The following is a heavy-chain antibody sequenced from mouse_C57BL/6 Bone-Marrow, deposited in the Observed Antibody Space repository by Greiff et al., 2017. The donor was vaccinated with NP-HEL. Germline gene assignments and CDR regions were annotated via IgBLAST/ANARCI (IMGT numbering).Heavy chain of an antibody. CDR3: ARNPPYYYGSSYWYFDV. CDR2: IYPRSGNT. Sequence: QVQLQQSGAELARPGASVKLSCKASGYTFTSYGISWVKQRTGQGLEWIGEIYPRSGNTYYNEKFKGKATLTADKSSSTAYMELRSLTSEDSAVYFGARNPPYYYGSSYWYFDVWGTGTTVTVSA. CDR1: GYTFTSYG. V-gene: IGHV1-81*01. J-gene: IGHJ1*03. D-gene: IGHD1-1*01.